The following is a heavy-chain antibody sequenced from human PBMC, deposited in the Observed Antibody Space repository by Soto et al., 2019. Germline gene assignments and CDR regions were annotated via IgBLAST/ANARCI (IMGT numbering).Heavy chain of an antibody. CDR1: GYTFTSYG. D-gene: IGHD2-15*01. CDR2: ISAYNGST. Sequence: ASVKVSCKASGYTFTSYGISWVRQAPGQGLEWMGWISAYNGSTNYAQKLQGRVTMTTDTSTSTAYMELRSLSSVTAADTAVYYCTRHERGYCSGGNCPYYFDYWGQGTLVTVSS. CDR3: TRHERGYCSGGNCPYYFDY. J-gene: IGHJ4*02. V-gene: IGHV1-18*01.